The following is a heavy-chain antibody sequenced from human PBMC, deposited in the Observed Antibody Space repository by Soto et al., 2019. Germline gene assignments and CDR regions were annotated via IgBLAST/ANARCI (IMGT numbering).Heavy chain of an antibody. CDR2: MNPNSGNT. CDR3: ARGRYSLNSNIVVVPAAIGLDNWFDP. V-gene: IGHV1-8*01. Sequence: ASVKVSCKASGYTFTIYDINWVRQATGQGLEWMGWMNPNSGNTGYAQKFQGRVTMTRNTSISTAYMELSSLRSEDTAVYYCARGRYSLNSNIVVVPAAIGLDNWFDPWGQGTLVTVSS. CDR1: GYTFTIYD. D-gene: IGHD2-2*01. J-gene: IGHJ5*02.